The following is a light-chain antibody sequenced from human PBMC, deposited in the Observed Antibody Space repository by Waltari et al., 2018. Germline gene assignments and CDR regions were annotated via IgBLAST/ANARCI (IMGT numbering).Light chain of an antibody. J-gene: IGLJ1*01. Sequence: QFALTQPASVSGSPGQSITISCTGTSNDVGGYGYVSWYQQYPGKGPKRISYEVSYRPSGSSTLFPGSKSGNTASLPIPGLQADDEADYCCSSHTSTGPQVFGTGTRVTVV. CDR2: EVS. CDR3: SSHTSTGPQV. V-gene: IGLV2-14*01. CDR1: SNDVGGYGY.